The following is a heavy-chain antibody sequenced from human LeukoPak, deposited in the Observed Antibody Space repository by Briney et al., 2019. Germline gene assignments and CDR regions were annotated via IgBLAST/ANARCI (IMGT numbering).Heavy chain of an antibody. V-gene: IGHV4-38-2*02. CDR1: AYSISSGYY. J-gene: IGHJ4*01. CDR3: AGYHAYGVTTPPSGE. Sequence: NPSETLSLTCTVSAYSISSGYYWGWIRQPPGKGLEWIGIIYHSGSTYYNPSLKSRVTISLGSSRNQFSLKLSSVTAADTAVYFCAGYHAYGVTTPPSGEWGQGTPLTVSS. CDR2: IYHSGST. D-gene: IGHD4-17*01.